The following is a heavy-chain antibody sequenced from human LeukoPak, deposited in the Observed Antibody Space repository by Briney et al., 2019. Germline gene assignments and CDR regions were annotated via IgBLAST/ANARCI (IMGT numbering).Heavy chain of an antibody. J-gene: IGHJ4*02. CDR1: GYSFSIYW. CDR3: ARVPYDFWSANLKTKYFDY. D-gene: IGHD3-3*01. V-gene: IGHV5-51*01. Sequence: GESRQISSPGYGYSFSIYWIGWVRPMPGKGREWMGVIFPVDSDTRYSPSFQGQVTISADTSISTAYLQWSSLMASDTAMYYCARVPYDFWSANLKTKYFDYWGQGTLVTVSS. CDR2: IFPVDSDT.